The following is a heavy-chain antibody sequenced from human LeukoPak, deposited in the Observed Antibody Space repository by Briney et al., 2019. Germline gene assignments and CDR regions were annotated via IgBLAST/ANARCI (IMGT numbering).Heavy chain of an antibody. D-gene: IGHD1-7*01. CDR3: ARDKDWNFD. CDR2: IYYSGST. V-gene: IGHV4-39*07. J-gene: IGHJ4*02. CDR1: GGSISSSSYY. Sequence: SETLSLTCTVSGGSISSSSYYWGWIRQPPGKGLEWIGSIYYSGSTYYNPSLKSRVTISVDTSKNQFSLKLSSVTAADTAVYYCARDKDWNFDWGQGTLVTVSS.